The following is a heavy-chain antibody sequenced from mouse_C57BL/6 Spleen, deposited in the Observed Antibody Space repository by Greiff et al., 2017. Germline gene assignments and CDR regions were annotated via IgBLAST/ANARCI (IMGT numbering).Heavy chain of an antibody. D-gene: IGHD1-1*01. CDR3: ARWTYYYGSSDDY. J-gene: IGHJ2*01. CDR1: GYTFTSYW. Sequence: VQLQQPGTELVKPWASVTLSCKASGYTFTSYWMHWVKQRPGQGLEWLGNINPSNGGTNYTEKFKSKVTLTVDKSSSTAYRQRSSLTSEESAVDYCARWTYYYGSSDDYWGQGTTLTVSS. V-gene: IGHV1-53*01. CDR2: INPSNGGT.